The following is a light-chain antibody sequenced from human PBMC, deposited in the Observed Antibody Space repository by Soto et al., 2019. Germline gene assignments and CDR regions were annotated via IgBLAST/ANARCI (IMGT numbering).Light chain of an antibody. Sequence: QSALTQPASVSGSPGQSITISCTGTSSDVGSQNLVSWYQQHPGKAPKLMIYEGTKRPSGVSNRFSGSKSGNTASLTISGLQAEDEADYYCCSYAGSSNVFGTGTKLTVL. CDR3: CSYAGSSNV. CDR2: EGT. V-gene: IGLV2-23*03. CDR1: SSDVGSQNL. J-gene: IGLJ1*01.